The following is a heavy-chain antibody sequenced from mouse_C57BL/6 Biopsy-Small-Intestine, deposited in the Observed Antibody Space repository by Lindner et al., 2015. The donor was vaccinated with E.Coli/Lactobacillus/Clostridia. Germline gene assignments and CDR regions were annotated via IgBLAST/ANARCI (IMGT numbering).Heavy chain of an antibody. V-gene: IGHV1-42*01. Sequence: VQLQESGPELVKPGASVKISCKASGYSFTGYYMHWVKQSPEKSLEWIGEINPSTGGTTYNQKFQGQGHIDCRQILQHSLHAAQSLTSEDSAVYYCARSGVYSSGGFAYWGQGTLVTVSA. D-gene: IGHD1-1*01. J-gene: IGHJ3*01. CDR1: GYSFTGYY. CDR2: INPSTGGT. CDR3: ARSGVYSSGGFAY.